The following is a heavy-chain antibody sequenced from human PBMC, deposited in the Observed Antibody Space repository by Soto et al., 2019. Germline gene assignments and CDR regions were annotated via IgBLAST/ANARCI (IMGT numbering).Heavy chain of an antibody. CDR3: ARGEVVVVATRGYWFDP. D-gene: IGHD2-15*01. CDR2: IYYSGST. J-gene: IGHJ5*02. V-gene: IGHV4-31*03. CDR1: GGSISSGGYY. Sequence: SETLSLTCTVSGGSISSGGYYWSCIRQHPGKGLEWIGYIYYSGSTYYNPSLKSRVTISVDTSKNQFSLKLSSVTAADTAVYYCARGEVVVVATRGYWFDPWGQGTLVTVSS.